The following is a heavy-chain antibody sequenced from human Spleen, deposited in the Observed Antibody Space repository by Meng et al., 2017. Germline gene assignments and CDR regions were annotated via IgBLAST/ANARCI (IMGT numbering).Heavy chain of an antibody. V-gene: IGHV3-11*04. J-gene: IGHJ4*02. CDR1: GFTFDNYY. D-gene: IGHD3-10*01. CDR2: ISGSGTTL. Sequence: GESLKISCVASGFTFDNYYMSWIRQAPGKGLEWVSYISGSGTTLHYADSVQGRFTISRENGENSLYLHMNSLRAEDTALYYCARVYSSGSYPLDHWGQGTLVTVSS. CDR3: ARVYSSGSYPLDH.